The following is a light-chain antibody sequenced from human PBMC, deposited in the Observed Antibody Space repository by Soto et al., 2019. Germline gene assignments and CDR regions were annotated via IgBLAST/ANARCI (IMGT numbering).Light chain of an antibody. CDR2: GAS. CDR3: QQRSNWPWT. J-gene: IGKJ1*01. V-gene: IGKV3-11*01. Sequence: EVVLTQSPGTLSLSPGGRATLSCRASQSVSRRLAWYQQRPGQSPRLLISGASMRASGVPVRFIGSGSGTDYTLTITNLEPEDVAMYYCQQRSNWPWTFGQGTKVDIK. CDR1: QSVSRR.